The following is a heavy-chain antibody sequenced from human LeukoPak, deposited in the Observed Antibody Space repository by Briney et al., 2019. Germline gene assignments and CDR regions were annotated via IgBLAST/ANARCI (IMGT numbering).Heavy chain of an antibody. D-gene: IGHD6-13*01. V-gene: IGHV5-51*01. J-gene: IGHJ6*02. Sequence: GESLKISCKGSGYSFTSYWIGWVRQMPGKGLEWMGIIYPGDSDTRYGPSFQGQVTISADKSISTAYLQWSSLKASDTAMYYCARLRGSSWYGGGYYYYGMDVWGQGTTVTVSS. CDR3: ARLRGSSWYGGGYYYYGMDV. CDR2: IYPGDSDT. CDR1: GYSFTSYW.